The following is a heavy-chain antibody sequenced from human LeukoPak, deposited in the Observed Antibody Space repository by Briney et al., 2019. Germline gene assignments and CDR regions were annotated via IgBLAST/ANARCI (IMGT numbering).Heavy chain of an antibody. D-gene: IGHD1-26*01. CDR2: INPNSGGT. V-gene: IGHV1-2*02. J-gene: IGHJ3*02. CDR3: ARSLVGAKDAFDI. CDR1: GYTFTGYY. Sequence: ASVKVPCKASGYTFTGYYMHWVRQAPGQGLEWMGWINPNSGGTNYAQKFQGRVTMTRDTSISTAYMELSRLRSDDTAVYYCARSLVGAKDAFDIWGQGTMVTVSS.